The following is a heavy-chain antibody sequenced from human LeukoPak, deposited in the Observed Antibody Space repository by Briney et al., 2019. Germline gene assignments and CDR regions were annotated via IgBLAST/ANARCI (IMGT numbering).Heavy chain of an antibody. V-gene: IGHV1-46*01. CDR3: ARDPYFASGTYH. D-gene: IGHD3-10*01. CDR2: INPSGGST. CDR1: GYTFTSYY. Sequence: GASVKVSCKASGYTFTSYYMHWVRQAPGQGLEWMGIINPSGGSTSYAQKFQGRVTMTRDTSTSTVYMELSRLTSDDTAVYYCARDPYFASGTYHWGQGTLVTVSS. J-gene: IGHJ4*02.